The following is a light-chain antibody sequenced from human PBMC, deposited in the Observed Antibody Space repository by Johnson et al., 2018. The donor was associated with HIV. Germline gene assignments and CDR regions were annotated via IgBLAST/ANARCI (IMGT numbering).Light chain of an antibody. CDR3: GTWDSSLSVYV. CDR2: ENN. CDR1: SSNIGKNY. V-gene: IGLV1-51*02. Sequence: QSILTQTPSVSAAPGQKVTISCSGSSSNIGKNYVSWYQQLPGTAPKLLIYENNKRPSGIPDRFSGSKSGTSATLGITGLQTGDEADYYCGTWDSSLSVYVFGTGTKVTVL. J-gene: IGLJ1*01.